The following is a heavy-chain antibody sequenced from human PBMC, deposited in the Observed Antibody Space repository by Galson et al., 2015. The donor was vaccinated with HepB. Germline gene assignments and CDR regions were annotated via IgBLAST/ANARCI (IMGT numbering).Heavy chain of an antibody. CDR3: ARDSLPAGAYYYYMDV. CDR2: ISSSSSTI. CDR1: GFTFSSYS. J-gene: IGHJ6*03. V-gene: IGHV3-48*01. D-gene: IGHD2-2*01. Sequence: SLRLSCAASGFTFSSYSMNWVRQAPGKGLEWVSYISSSSSTIYYADSVKGRFTISRDNAKNSLYLQMNSLRAEDTAVYYCARDSLPAGAYYYYMDVWGKGTTVTVSS.